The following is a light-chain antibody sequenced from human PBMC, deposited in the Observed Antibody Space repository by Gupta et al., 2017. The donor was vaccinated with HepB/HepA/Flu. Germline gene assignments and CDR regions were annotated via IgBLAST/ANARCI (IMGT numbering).Light chain of an antibody. CDR3: RQSYTTPYS. CDR2: AAS. J-gene: IGKJ2*03. CDR1: QSINIY. Sequence: DIQMTHSPSSLSASIGDRITITCRASQSINIYLHWYQQTPGNAPKLLIYAASTLQTGVPSRFSGSGSGTDFTLTIISLQPADFATYYCRQSYTTPYSFGQGTKLAVK. V-gene: IGKV1-39*01.